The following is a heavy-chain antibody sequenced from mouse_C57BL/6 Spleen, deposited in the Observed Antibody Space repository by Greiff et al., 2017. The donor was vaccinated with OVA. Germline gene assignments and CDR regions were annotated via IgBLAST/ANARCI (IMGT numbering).Heavy chain of an antibody. CDR2: IYPSDSET. CDR1: GYTFTSYW. V-gene: IGHV1-61*01. D-gene: IGHD4-1*01. Sequence: QVQLQQPGAELVRPGSSVKLSCKASGYTFTSYWMDWVKQRPGQGLEWIGNIYPSDSETHYNHKFKDKATLTVDKSSSTAYMQLSSLTSEDSAVYYCARNWDDYFDYWGQGTTLTVSS. CDR3: ARNWDDYFDY. J-gene: IGHJ2*01.